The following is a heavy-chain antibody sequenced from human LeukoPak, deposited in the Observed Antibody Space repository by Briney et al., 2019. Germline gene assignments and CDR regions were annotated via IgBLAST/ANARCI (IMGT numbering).Heavy chain of an antibody. CDR1: GGSISSGSYY. CDR3: AREGTRLFDY. V-gene: IGHV4-61*02. D-gene: IGHD3-10*01. J-gene: IGHJ4*02. Sequence: PSQTLSLTCTVSGGSISSGSYYWSWIRQPAGKGLEWIGRIYTSGSTNYNPSLKSRVTISVDTSKNQFSLKLSSVTAADTAVYYCAREGTRLFDYWGQGTLVTVSS. CDR2: IYTSGST.